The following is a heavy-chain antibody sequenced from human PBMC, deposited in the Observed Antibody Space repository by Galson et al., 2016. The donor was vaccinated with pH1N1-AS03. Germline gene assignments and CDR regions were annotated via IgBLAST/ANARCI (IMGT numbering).Heavy chain of an antibody. CDR1: GFTFSSHS. Sequence: SLRLSCAASGFTFSSHSMNWVRQAPGKGLGWVSSISSSGGHIYYADSVKGRFTISRDNAKKSLYLEMNSLRAEDTAIYYCARDGLDSSGRDYWGQGTLVTVSS. D-gene: IGHD6-6*01. CDR2: ISSSGGHI. J-gene: IGHJ4*02. V-gene: IGHV3-21*01. CDR3: ARDGLDSSGRDY.